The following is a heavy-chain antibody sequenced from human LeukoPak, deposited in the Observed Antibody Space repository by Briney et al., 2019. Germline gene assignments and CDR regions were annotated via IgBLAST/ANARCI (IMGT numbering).Heavy chain of an antibody. J-gene: IGHJ6*03. D-gene: IGHD6-19*01. CDR3: ARVAVAGTSYYYMDV. CDR1: GGSISSGSYY. V-gene: IGHV4-61*02. CDR2: IYTSGST. Sequence: SETLSLTCTVSGGSISSGSYYWSWIRQPAGKGLERIGRIYTSGSTNYNPSLKSRVTISVDTSKNQFSLKLSSVTAADTAVYYCARVAVAGTSYYYMDVWGKGTTVTISS.